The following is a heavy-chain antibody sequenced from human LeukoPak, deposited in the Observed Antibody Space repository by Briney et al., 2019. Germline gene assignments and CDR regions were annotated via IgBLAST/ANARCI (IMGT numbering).Heavy chain of an antibody. V-gene: IGHV4-39*07. Sequence: ASETLSLTCAVSGASISGSGYYWGWIRQPPGKGLEWIGNIYYSGSTNYNPSLKSRVTISVDTSKNQFSLKLSSVTAADTAVYYCARDGIAVEGDAFDIWGQGTMVTVSS. CDR3: ARDGIAVEGDAFDI. J-gene: IGHJ3*02. CDR2: IYYSGST. D-gene: IGHD6-19*01. CDR1: GASISGSGYY.